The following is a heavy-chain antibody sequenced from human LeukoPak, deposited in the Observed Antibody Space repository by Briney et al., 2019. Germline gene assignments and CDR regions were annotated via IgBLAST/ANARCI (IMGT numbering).Heavy chain of an antibody. Sequence: GGSLRLSCAASGFSFSGHWMHWARQLPGKGRVWVSRISPTGSTTSYADSVKGRFTVSRDNAKNTLYLQVNNLRAEDTAVYYCARGPSSNWSGLDFWGQGTLLTVSS. CDR3: ARGPSSNWSGLDF. CDR1: GFSFSGHW. D-gene: IGHD6-13*01. V-gene: IGHV3-74*01. CDR2: ISPTGSTT. J-gene: IGHJ4*02.